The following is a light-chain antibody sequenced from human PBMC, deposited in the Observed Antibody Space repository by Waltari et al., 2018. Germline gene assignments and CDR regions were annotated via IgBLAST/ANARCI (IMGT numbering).Light chain of an antibody. CDR1: QSISTS. CDR3: QQSYFTPST. V-gene: IGKV1-39*01. Sequence: DIQMTQSPSYLSASLGDRVTITCRASQSISTSLNWYQQKPGEAPKLLVYTASALQSGVPLRFSGSGSGTDFTLTISSLQPEDSATYFCQQSYFTPSTFGRGTKVEIK. J-gene: IGKJ2*02. CDR2: TAS.